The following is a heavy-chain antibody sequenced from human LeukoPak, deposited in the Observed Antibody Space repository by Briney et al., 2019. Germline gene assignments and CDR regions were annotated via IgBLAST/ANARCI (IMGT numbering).Heavy chain of an antibody. V-gene: IGHV4-34*01. Sequence: SETLSLTCAVYGGSFSGYYWSWIRQPPGKGLEWIGEINHSGSTNYNPSLKSRVTISVDTSKNQFSLKLSSVTAADTAVYYCARGPPQGGPDYWGQGTLVTVSS. J-gene: IGHJ4*02. CDR3: ARGPPQGGPDY. CDR2: INHSGST. CDR1: GGSFSGYY.